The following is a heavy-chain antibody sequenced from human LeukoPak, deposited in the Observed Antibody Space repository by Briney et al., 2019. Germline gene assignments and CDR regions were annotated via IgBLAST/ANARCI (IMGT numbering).Heavy chain of an antibody. J-gene: IGHJ4*02. CDR3: TRDQMNY. Sequence: GGSLRLSCTASEFTVSRNYMLWVRQAPGKGLEWVSLIFSNGDTHYADSVKGRFTISRDTSMNTVSLQMNSLRVEDTAMYYCTRDQMNYWGQGTLVTVSS. D-gene: IGHD5-24*01. V-gene: IGHV3-53*01. CDR2: IFSNGDT. CDR1: EFTVSRNY.